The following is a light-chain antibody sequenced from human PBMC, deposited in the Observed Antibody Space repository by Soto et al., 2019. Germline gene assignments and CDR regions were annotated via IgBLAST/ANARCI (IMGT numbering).Light chain of an antibody. J-gene: IGLJ3*02. CDR3: ALWDDSLNGLRV. V-gene: IGLV1-44*01. CDR1: SSNIGSNL. Sequence: QSVLTQPPSASGTPGQTVTISCSGSSSNIGSNLVNWYQLLPGTTPRLLIYNNNQRPSAVPDRFSGSKSGTSASLAISGLLSEDEGDYFCALWDDSLNGLRVFGGGTKLTVL. CDR2: NNN.